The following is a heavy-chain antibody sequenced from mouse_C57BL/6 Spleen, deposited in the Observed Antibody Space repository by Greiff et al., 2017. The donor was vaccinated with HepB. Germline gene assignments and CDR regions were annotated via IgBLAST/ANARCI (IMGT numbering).Heavy chain of an antibody. J-gene: IGHJ2*01. V-gene: IGHV1-76*01. Sequence: QVQLQQSGAELVRPGASVKLSCKASGYTFTDYYINWVKQRPGQGLEWIARIYPGSGNTYYNEKFKGKATLTAEKSSSTAYMQLSSLTSEDSAVYFCARDEGAVYFDYWGQGTTLTVSS. CDR2: IYPGSGNT. CDR3: ARDEGAVYFDY. CDR1: GYTFTDYY. D-gene: IGHD3-3*01.